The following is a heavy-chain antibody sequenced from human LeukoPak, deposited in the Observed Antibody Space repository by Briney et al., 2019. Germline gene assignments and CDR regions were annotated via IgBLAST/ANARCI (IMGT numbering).Heavy chain of an antibody. CDR1: GFTFSSYG. Sequence: GGSLRLSCAASGFTFSSYGMHWVRQAPGKGLEWVASISGSSTYISYADSVKGRFTISRDNAKNSLYLQMNNLRVEDTAVYYCARGSEWTNGVSDYWGQGTLVTVSS. CDR2: ISGSSTYI. CDR3: ARGSEWTNGVSDY. D-gene: IGHD3-3*01. J-gene: IGHJ4*02. V-gene: IGHV3-21*06.